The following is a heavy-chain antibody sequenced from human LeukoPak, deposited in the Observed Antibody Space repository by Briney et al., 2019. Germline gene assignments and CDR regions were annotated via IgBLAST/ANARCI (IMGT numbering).Heavy chain of an antibody. V-gene: IGHV4-34*01. CDR3: ARFIGYYYDSSGYHGDY. Sequence: SETLSLTCAVYDGSFSGYYWSWIRQPPGKGLEWIGEINHSGSTNYNPSLKSRVTISVDTSKNQFSLKLSSVTAADTAVYYCARFIGYYYDSSGYHGDYWGQGTLVTVSS. J-gene: IGHJ4*02. CDR2: INHSGST. D-gene: IGHD3-22*01. CDR1: DGSFSGYY.